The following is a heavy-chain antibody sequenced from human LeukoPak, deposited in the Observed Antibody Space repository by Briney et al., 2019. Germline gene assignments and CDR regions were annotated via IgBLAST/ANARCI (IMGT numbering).Heavy chain of an antibody. V-gene: IGHV5-51*01. CDR1: GFTVSSNY. CDR2: IYPGDSDT. J-gene: IGHJ4*02. Sequence: GGSLRLSCAASGFTVSSNYMSWVRQMPGKGLEWMGIIYPGDSDTRYSPSFQGQVTISADKSISTAYLQWSSLKASDTAMYYCARHNGCSGGSCYFDYWGQGTLVTVSS. D-gene: IGHD2-15*01. CDR3: ARHNGCSGGSCYFDY.